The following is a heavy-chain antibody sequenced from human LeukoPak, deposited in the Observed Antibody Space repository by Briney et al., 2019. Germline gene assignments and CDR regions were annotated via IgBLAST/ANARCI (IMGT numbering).Heavy chain of an antibody. CDR3: AKVTAVAGFDP. CDR1: GFTFRSYW. D-gene: IGHD6-19*01. J-gene: IGHJ5*02. CDR2: ISVSGGST. Sequence: GGSLRLSCAASGFTFRSYWMSWARQRPGKGLEWVSGISVSGGSTYYADSVKGRFTISRDNSKNTLYLQMNSLRAEDTAVYYCAKVTAVAGFDPWGQGTLVTVSS. V-gene: IGHV3-23*01.